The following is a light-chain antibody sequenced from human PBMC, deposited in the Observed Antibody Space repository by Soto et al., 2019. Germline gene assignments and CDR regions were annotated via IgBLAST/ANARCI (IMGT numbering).Light chain of an antibody. J-gene: IGKJ5*01. Sequence: LAQPPEHLSLSPGERATLSCRASQSVSSYLSWYQQKPGQAPRLLIYDASNRATGIPARFSGSGSGTDFTLTISSLVPEDFSGYYCHQRSNVSAITFGQGRLL. CDR2: DAS. V-gene: IGKV3-11*01. CDR3: HQRSNVSAIT. CDR1: QSVSSY.